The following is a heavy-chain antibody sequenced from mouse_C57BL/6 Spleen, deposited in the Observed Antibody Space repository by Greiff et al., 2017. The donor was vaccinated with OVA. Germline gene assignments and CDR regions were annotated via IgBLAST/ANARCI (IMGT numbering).Heavy chain of an antibody. CDR1: GYTFTSYW. Sequence: VQLQQSGTVLARPGASVKMSCKTSGYTFTSYWMHWVKQRPGQGLEWIGAIYPGNSDTSYNQKFKGKAKLTAVTSARTAYMELSSLTNEDSAVYYCTRDYGSSYPFAYWGQGTLVTVAA. J-gene: IGHJ3*01. CDR2: IYPGNSDT. D-gene: IGHD1-1*01. V-gene: IGHV1-5*01. CDR3: TRDYGSSYPFAY.